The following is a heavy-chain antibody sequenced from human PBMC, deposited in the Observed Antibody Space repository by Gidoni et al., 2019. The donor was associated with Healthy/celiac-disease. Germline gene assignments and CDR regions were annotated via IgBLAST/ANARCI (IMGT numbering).Heavy chain of an antibody. CDR1: GFTFGDYA. CDR2: IRSKAYGGTT. Sequence: EVQLVESGGGLVKPGRSLRLSCTASGFTFGDYAMSWFRQAPGKGLEWVGFIRSKAYGGTTEYAASVKGRFTISRDDSKSIAYLQMNSLKTEDTAVYYCTREEGYYDSSGYPITSAFDIWGQGTMVTVSS. D-gene: IGHD3-22*01. CDR3: TREEGYYDSSGYPITSAFDI. J-gene: IGHJ3*02. V-gene: IGHV3-49*05.